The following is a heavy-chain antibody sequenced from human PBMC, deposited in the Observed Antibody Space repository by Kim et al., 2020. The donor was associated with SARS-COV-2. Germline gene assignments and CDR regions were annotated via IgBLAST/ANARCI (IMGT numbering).Heavy chain of an antibody. J-gene: IGHJ3*01. V-gene: IGHV1-18*01. D-gene: IGHD1-26*01. CDR3: ARDDNSGSSHL. CDR2: T. Sequence: TNYAQKHQGRVTMTTETSTSTAYMELRSLRSDDTAVYYCARDDNSGSSHLWGQGTMVTVSS.